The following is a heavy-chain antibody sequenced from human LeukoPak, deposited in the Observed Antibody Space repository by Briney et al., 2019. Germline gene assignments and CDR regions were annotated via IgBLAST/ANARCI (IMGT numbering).Heavy chain of an antibody. CDR1: GFTFSSYS. V-gene: IGHV3-21*01. D-gene: IGHD6-13*01. CDR2: ISSSSSYI. CDR3: AREGIAAAAGTYYYGMDV. Sequence: GGSLRLSCAASGFTFSSYSMNWVRQAPGKGLEWVSSISSSSSYIYYAGSVKGRFTISRDNAKNSLYLQMNSLRAEDTAVYYCAREGIAAAAGTYYYGMDVWGQGTTVTVSS. J-gene: IGHJ6*02.